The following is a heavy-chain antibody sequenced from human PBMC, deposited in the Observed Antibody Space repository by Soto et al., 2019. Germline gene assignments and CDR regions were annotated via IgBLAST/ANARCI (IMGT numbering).Heavy chain of an antibody. D-gene: IGHD1-1*01. CDR2: IYYSGST. J-gene: IGHJ5*02. CDR1: GGSISSGGYY. V-gene: IGHV4-31*03. Sequence: SETLSLTCTVSGGSISSGGYYWSWIRQHPGKGLEWIGYIYYSGSTYYNPSLKSRVTISVDTSKNQFSLKLSSVTAADTAVYYCARDIGGGTLSWFDPWGQGTLVTVSS. CDR3: ARDIGGGTLSWFDP.